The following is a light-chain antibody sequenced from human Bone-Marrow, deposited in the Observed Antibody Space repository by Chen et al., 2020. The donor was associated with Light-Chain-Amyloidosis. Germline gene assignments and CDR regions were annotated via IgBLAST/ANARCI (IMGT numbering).Light chain of an antibody. CDR2: WAS. J-gene: IGKJ4*01. V-gene: IGKV4-1*01. Sequence: DIVVTQFPDFLAVSLGERATINCKSSQRILYTSNNENYLAWYQQKPGQPPKLLIYWASTRASGVPDRFSGSGSGTDFTLTISSLQAEEVAVYFCQQYYTPPLTFGGGTKVEI. CDR1: QRILYTSNNENY. CDR3: QQYYTPPLT.